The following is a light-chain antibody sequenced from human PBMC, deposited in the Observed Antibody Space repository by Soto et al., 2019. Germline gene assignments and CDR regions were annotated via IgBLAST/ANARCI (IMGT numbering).Light chain of an antibody. J-gene: IGKJ5*01. CDR1: QSIRSN. Sequence: EIVMTQSPATLSVSPGDRASLSCRASQSIRSNLAWYQQRPGQAPRLLIYAASSRATGIPARFSGAESGTEFTLTINSLQSEDSAIYYCQQYNNFLTFGQGTRLEIK. CDR3: QQYNNFLT. CDR2: AAS. V-gene: IGKV3-15*01.